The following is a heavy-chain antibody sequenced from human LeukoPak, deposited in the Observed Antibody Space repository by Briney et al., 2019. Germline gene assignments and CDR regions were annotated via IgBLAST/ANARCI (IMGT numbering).Heavy chain of an antibody. CDR1: GGSISSSSYY. D-gene: IGHD4/OR15-4a*01. J-gene: IGHJ6*03. CDR2: IYYSGST. V-gene: IGHV4-39*07. CDR3: ARDHLPAGAPGYYMDV. Sequence: PSETLSLTCTVSGGSISSSSYYWGWIRQPPGKGLEWIGSIYYSGSTYYNPSLKSRVTISVDTSKNQFSLKLSSVTAADTAVYYCARDHLPAGAPGYYMDVWGKGTTVTVSS.